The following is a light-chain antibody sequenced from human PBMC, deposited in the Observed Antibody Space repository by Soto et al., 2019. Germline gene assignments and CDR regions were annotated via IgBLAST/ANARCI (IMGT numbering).Light chain of an antibody. J-gene: IGLJ3*02. V-gene: IGLV7-43*01. CDR3: LLYYGGALWV. CDR2: STT. CDR1: TGAVTSGSY. Sequence: QSVVTQEPSLTVSPGGTVTLTCASSTGAVTSGSYASWFQQKPGQAPRPLIYSTTNKHSKTPARFSGSLLGGKAALTLSGVQPEDEAHYYCLLYYGGALWVFGGGTKLTVL.